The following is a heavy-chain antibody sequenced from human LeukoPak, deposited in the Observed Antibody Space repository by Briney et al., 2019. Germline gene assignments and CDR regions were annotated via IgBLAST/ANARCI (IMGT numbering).Heavy chain of an antibody. J-gene: IGHJ5*02. CDR3: ARKVTAIRGDWFDP. V-gene: IGHV1-8*01. CDR2: MNPNSGNT. CDR1: GYTFTSYD. Sequence: GASVKVSCEASGYTFTSYDINWVRQATGQGLEWMGWMNPNSGNTGYAQKFQGRVTMTRNTSISTAYMELSSLRSEDTAVYYCARKVTAIRGDWFDPWGQGTLVTVSS. D-gene: IGHD2-21*02.